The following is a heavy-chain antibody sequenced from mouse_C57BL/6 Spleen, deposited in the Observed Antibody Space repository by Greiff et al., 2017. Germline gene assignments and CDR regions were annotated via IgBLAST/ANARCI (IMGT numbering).Heavy chain of an antibody. CDR1: GYAFSSSW. CDR3: AREGICDGYCVGFAY. CDR2: IYPGDGDT. V-gene: IGHV1-82*01. J-gene: IGHJ3*01. Sequence: VQLQQSGPELVKPGASVKISCKASGYAFSSSWMNWVKQRPGKGLEWIGRIYPGDGDTNYNGKFKGKATLTADKSSSTAYMQLSSLTSEDSAVYFGAREGICDGYCVGFAYWGQGTLVTVSA. D-gene: IGHD2-3*01.